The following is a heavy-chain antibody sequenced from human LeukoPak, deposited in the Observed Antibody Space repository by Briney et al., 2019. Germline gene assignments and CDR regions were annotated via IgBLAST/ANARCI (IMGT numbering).Heavy chain of an antibody. J-gene: IGHJ2*01. CDR2: IRYDGSNK. CDR3: AKAPGGELLHWYFDL. D-gene: IGHD2-15*01. V-gene: IGHV3-30*02. CDR1: GFTFSSYG. Sequence: PGGSLRLSCAASGFTFSSYGMHWVRQAPGKGLEWVAFIRYDGSNKYYADSVKGRFTISRDNSKNTLYLQMNSLRAEDTAVYYCAKAPGGELLHWYFDLWGRGTLVTVSS.